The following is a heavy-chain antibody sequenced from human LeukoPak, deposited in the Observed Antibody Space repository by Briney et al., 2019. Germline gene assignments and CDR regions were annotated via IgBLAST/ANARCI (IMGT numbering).Heavy chain of an antibody. J-gene: IGHJ4*02. CDR1: GYTFTGYY. CDR2: INPNSGGT. Sequence: ASVKVSCKASGYTFTGYYMHWVRQAPGQGLEWMGWINPNSGGTNYAQKFQGRVTMTRDTSISTAYMELSRLRSDDTAVYYCARASSGYSYFDYWGQGTLVTVSS. D-gene: IGHD3-22*01. CDR3: ARASSGYSYFDY. V-gene: IGHV1-2*02.